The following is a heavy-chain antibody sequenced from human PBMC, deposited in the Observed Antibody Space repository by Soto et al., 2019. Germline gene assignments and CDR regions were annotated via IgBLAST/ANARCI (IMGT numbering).Heavy chain of an antibody. CDR1: RFRFINYA. CDR3: AREDDPGMDV. V-gene: IGHV3-30*03. J-gene: IGHJ6*02. D-gene: IGHD3-16*01. Sequence: PWGSLRLSCAASRFRFINYAMHFFRHSPVRWLEWVAVVSYDGSDIFYADSVKGRFTISRDNSESTLFLQMNSLRIEDTAVYYCAREDDPGMDVWGQGTTVTVSS. CDR2: VSYDGSDI.